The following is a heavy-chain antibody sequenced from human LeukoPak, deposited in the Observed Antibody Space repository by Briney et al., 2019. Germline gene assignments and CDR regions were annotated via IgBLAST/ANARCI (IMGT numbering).Heavy chain of an antibody. D-gene: IGHD6-13*01. V-gene: IGHV3-23*01. J-gene: IGHJ4*02. CDR1: GYSFTSYW. CDR3: AKVGVIAAASFGDY. Sequence: GESLKISCKGSGYSFTSYWIAWVRQAPGKGLEWVSAISGSGGSTYYADSVKGRFTISRDNSENTLYLQMNSLRPEDTAVYYCAKVGVIAAASFGDYWGQGTLVTVSS. CDR2: ISGSGGST.